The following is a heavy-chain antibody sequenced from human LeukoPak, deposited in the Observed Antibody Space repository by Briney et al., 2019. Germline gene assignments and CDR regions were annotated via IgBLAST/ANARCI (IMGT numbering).Heavy chain of an antibody. D-gene: IGHD1-26*01. CDR3: ARGAKWAYYFDY. Sequence: GGSLRLSCAASAFTFNTYWMHWVRQVPGRGLEWVSRINGDESSTNYADSVKGRFTISRDNAKDTLYLHMNSLTAEDTAVYYCARGAKWAYYFDYWGQGTLVAVSS. CDR2: INGDESST. CDR1: AFTFNTYW. V-gene: IGHV3-74*01. J-gene: IGHJ4*02.